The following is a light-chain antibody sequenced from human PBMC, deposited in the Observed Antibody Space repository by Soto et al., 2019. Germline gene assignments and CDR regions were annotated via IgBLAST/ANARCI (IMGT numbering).Light chain of an antibody. J-gene: IGLJ2*01. CDR2: GTS. CDR3: QSYDSSLSGVV. CDR1: SSNIGAGYD. Sequence: QSVLTHPPSVSGAPGQRVTISCTGSSSNIGAGYDVHWYQQLPGTAPKLLIYGTSTRPSGVPDRFSGSGSGTXASXAITGLQAEDEAHYYCQSYDSSLSGVVFGGGTKXTVL. V-gene: IGLV1-40*01.